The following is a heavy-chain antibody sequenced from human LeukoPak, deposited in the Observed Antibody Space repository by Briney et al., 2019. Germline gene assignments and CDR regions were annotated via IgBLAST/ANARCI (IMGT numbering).Heavy chain of an antibody. D-gene: IGHD1-26*01. CDR1: GGSISSYY. Sequence: ASETLSLTCTVSGGSISSYYWSWIQQPPGKGLEWIGYIYYSGSTNYNPSLKSRVTISVDTSKNQFSLKLSSVTAADTAVYYCAREVGGSRTSAFDYWGQGTLVTVSS. J-gene: IGHJ4*02. CDR2: IYYSGST. V-gene: IGHV4-59*01. CDR3: AREVGGSRTSAFDY.